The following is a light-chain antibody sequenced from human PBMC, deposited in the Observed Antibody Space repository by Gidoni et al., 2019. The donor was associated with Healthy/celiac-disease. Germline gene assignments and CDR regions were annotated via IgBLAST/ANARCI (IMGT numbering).Light chain of an antibody. Sequence: DIVMTQSPLSLPVTPGEPASISCRSSQSLLHNNGYNYLDWYLQKPGQSPQLLIDLGSNRASGVPDRFSGSGSGTDFTLKISRVEAEDVGVYYCMQALQTPLTFGGGTKVEIK. CDR1: QSLLHNNGYNY. CDR3: MQALQTPLT. J-gene: IGKJ4*01. V-gene: IGKV2-28*01. CDR2: LGS.